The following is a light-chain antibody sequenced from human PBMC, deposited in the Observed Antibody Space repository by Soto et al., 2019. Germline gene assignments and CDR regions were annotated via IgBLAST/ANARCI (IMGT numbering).Light chain of an antibody. V-gene: IGKV3-20*01. CDR3: QQYGSSPRT. J-gene: IGKJ2*01. CDR1: QSVRSNH. Sequence: EIVLTQSPGTLSLSPGERATLSCRASQSVRSNHLAWYQQKPGQAPRLLIYDASSRATGIPDRFSGSGSGTDFTLTISRLEPEDFAVYYCQQYGSSPRTFGRGTKLET. CDR2: DAS.